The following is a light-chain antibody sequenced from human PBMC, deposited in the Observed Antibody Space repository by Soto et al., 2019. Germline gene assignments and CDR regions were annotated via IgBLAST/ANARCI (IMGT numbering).Light chain of an antibody. CDR3: LQDYDYPYT. J-gene: IGKJ2*01. Sequence: IQMTQSPSSLSASVGDRVTLTCRSSRSIRNDLAWYQQRPGKAPRLLVYGASSLAHGAPSRFSGSGSGTDFTLTISGLQPEDFASYYCLQDYDYPYTFGQGTKVDIK. CDR1: RSIRND. CDR2: GAS. V-gene: IGKV1-6*02.